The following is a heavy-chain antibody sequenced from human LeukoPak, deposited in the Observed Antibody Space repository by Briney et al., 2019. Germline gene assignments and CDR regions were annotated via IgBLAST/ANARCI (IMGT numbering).Heavy chain of an antibody. J-gene: IGHJ4*02. V-gene: IGHV3-30-3*01. Sequence: PGGSLRLSCAAPGFTFSSYAMHWVRQAPGKGLEWVAVISYDGSNKYYADSVKGRFTISRDNSKNTLYLQMNSLRAEDTAVYYCAREYGDSLDYWGQGTLVTVPS. CDR1: GFTFSSYA. CDR3: AREYGDSLDY. D-gene: IGHD4-17*01. CDR2: ISYDGSNK.